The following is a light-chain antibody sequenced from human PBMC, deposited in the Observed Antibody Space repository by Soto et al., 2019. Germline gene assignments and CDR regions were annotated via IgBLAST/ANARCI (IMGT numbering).Light chain of an antibody. V-gene: IGLV2-14*03. J-gene: IGLJ1*01. CDR1: SSDVGSYDY. CDR2: DVN. CDR3: CAYSTSGTHV. Sequence: QAVVTQPASVSGSPGQSITFSCTGTSSDVGSYDYVSWHQQHPGKAPKLIIYDVNNRPSGVPSRFSGSKSGNTASLIISGLQTEDEAVYYCCAYSTSGTHVFGTGTKLTVL.